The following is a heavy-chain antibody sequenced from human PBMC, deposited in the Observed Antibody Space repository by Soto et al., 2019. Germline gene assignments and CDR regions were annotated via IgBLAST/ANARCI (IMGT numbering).Heavy chain of an antibody. V-gene: IGHV4-38-2*01. D-gene: IGHD3-10*01. CDR1: GYSISSGYY. CDR3: ARFISGGRGVDY. J-gene: IGHJ4*02. CDR2: IYHGGST. Sequence: PSETLSLTCAVSGYSISSGYYWGWLRQPPGKGLEWIGSIYHGGSTYYNPSLNSRVTLSIDMTKNQFSLQLDSVTPDDTALYYCARFISGGRGVDYWGQGTLVTVSS.